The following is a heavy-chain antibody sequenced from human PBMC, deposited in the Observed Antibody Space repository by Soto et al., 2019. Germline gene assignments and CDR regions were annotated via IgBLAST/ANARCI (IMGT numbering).Heavy chain of an antibody. J-gene: IGHJ4*02. D-gene: IGHD1-26*01. CDR2: ISGSGGST. CDR1: GFTFSSYA. Sequence: GGSLRLSCAASGFTFSSYAMSWVRQAPGKGLEWVSAISGSGGSTYYADSVKGRFTISRDNSKNTLYLQMNSLRAEDTAVYYCAKLSRPRSYHNIDYWGQGTLVTVSS. V-gene: IGHV3-23*01. CDR3: AKLSRPRSYHNIDY.